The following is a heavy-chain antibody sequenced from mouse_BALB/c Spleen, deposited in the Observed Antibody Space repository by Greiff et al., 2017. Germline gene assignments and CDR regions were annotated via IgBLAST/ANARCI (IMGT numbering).Heavy chain of an antibody. CDR2: ISSGSSTI. D-gene: IGHD1-1*01. V-gene: IGHV5-17*02. CDR3: ASSGYYGSRGYWYFDV. CDR1: GFTFSGFG. J-gene: IGHJ1*01. Sequence: EVQGVESGGGLVQPGGSRKLSCAASGFTFSGFGMHWVRQDPEKGLEWVAYISSGSSTIYYADTVKGRFTISRDNPKNTLFLQMTSLRSEDTAMYYCASSGYYGSRGYWYFDVWGAGTTVTVSS.